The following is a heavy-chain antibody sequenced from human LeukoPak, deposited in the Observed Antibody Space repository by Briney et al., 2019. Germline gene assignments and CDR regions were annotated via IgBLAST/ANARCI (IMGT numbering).Heavy chain of an antibody. J-gene: IGHJ6*02. CDR1: GGSISSYY. CDR3: ARVQSGATGYYYYGMDV. CDR2: IYYSGST. D-gene: IGHD1-26*01. V-gene: IGHV4-59*01. Sequence: SETLSLTCTVSGGSISSYYWSWIRQPPGKGLEWIGYIYYSGSTNYNPPLKSRVTISVDTSKNQFSLKLSSVTAADTAVYYCARVQSGATGYYYYGMDVWGQGTTVTVSS.